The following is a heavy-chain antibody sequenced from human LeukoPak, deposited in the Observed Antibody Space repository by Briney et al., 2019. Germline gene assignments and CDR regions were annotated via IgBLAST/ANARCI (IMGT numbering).Heavy chain of an antibody. CDR3: ARAPRSPCSHPGGCDY. CDR2: INHSGST. J-gene: IGHJ4*02. D-gene: IGHD3-10*02. CDR1: GGSFSGYY. V-gene: IGHV4-34*01. Sequence: SETLSLTCAVYGGSFSGYYWSWIRQPPGKGLEWIGEINHSGSTNYNPSLKSRVTISVDTSKNQFSLKLSSVTAADTAVYYCARAPRSPCSHPGGCDYWGQGTLVTVSS.